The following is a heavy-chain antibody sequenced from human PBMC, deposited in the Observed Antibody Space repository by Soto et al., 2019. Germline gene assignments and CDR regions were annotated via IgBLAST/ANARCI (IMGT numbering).Heavy chain of an antibody. CDR2: INPSGGST. Sequence: VSCKASGYTFTSYYMHWVRQAPGQGLEWMGIINPSGGSTSYAQKFQGRVTMTRDTSTSTVYMELSSLRSEDTAVYYCARAGGGRIAAAGPSFDYWGQGTLVTVSS. V-gene: IGHV1-46*03. CDR1: GYTFTSYY. J-gene: IGHJ4*02. CDR3: ARAGGGRIAAAGPSFDY. D-gene: IGHD6-13*01.